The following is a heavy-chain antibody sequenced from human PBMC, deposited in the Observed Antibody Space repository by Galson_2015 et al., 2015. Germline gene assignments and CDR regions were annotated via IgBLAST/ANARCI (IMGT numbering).Heavy chain of an antibody. D-gene: IGHD3-10*01. CDR2: IYSGGST. CDR1: GFMLSNNY. CDR3: ARGLYSGSGTSDY. V-gene: IGHV3-53*01. Sequence: LRLSCAASGFMLSNNYMSWVRQAPGKGLGWVSVIYSGGSTHYADSVKGRFAISRDNSKNTLYLQMNSLRAEDTAVYFCARGLYSGSGTSDYWGQGTLVTVSS. J-gene: IGHJ4*02.